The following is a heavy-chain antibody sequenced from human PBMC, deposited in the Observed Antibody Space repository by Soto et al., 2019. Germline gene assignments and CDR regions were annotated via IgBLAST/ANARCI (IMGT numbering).Heavy chain of an antibody. Sequence: PGGSLRLSCVASGFTFSSYAMHWVRQAPGKGLEYVSAISSNGGSTYYANSVKGRFTISRDNSKNTLYLQMNSLRAEDTAVYYCAKYPGYQPLLHGYYFDYWGQGTLVTVSS. CDR3: AKYPGYQPLLHGYYFDY. CDR2: ISSNGGST. D-gene: IGHD2-2*01. CDR1: GFTFSSYA. V-gene: IGHV3-64*01. J-gene: IGHJ4*02.